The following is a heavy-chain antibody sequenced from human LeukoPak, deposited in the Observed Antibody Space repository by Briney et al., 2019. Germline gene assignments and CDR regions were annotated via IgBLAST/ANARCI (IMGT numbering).Heavy chain of an antibody. CDR3: AGCSGGSCYGGFDP. J-gene: IGHJ5*02. D-gene: IGHD2-15*01. V-gene: IGHV3-23*01. CDR2: ISGSGGST. Sequence: GGSMRLSCAASGFTFGSYAMTWVRQAPGKGLEWVSGISGSGGSTDYADSVKGRFTISRDNSKNTLYLQMDSLRAEDTAVYYCAGCSGGSCYGGFDPWGQGTLVTVSS. CDR1: GFTFGSYA.